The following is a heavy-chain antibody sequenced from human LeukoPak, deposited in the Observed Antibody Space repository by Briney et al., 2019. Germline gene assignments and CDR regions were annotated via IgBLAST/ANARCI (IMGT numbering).Heavy chain of an antibody. CDR2: IRSKAYGGTT. D-gene: IGHD3-22*01. Sequence: GGSLRLSCTASGFTFGDYAMSWFRQAPGKGLEWVGFIRSKAYGGTTEYAASVKGRFTISRDDSKSIAYLQMNSLRAEDTAMYYCARDRGNGIVVAPGYWGQGTLVTVSS. CDR3: ARDRGNGIVVAPGY. V-gene: IGHV3-49*03. CDR1: GFTFGDYA. J-gene: IGHJ4*02.